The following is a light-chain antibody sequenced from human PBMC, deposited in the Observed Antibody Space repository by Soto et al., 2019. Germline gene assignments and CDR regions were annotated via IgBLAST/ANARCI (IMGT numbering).Light chain of an antibody. Sequence: DIQMTQSPSSLSASVGDRVSVTCRASQSISTFLNWYQQRPGEAPKLLTYAASSLQSGVPPRFRGSGAGAHFTLTIGSLQPEDFATYYCQQSYTTPRTFGQGTKVEVK. J-gene: IGKJ1*01. CDR1: QSISTF. CDR2: AAS. CDR3: QQSYTTPRT. V-gene: IGKV1-39*01.